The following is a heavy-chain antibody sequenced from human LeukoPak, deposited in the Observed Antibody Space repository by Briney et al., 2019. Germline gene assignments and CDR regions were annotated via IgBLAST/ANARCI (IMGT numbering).Heavy chain of an antibody. CDR2: IKQDASEK. D-gene: IGHD6-25*01. J-gene: IGHJ4*02. CDR1: GFTLRRFW. Sequence: PGGSLRLSCAPSGFTLRRFWMSWVRQAPGKGLEWVANIKQDASEKGYVDSVKGGFTISRDNRKNSLYLLMNSLRVEDTAVYYCARDGLSAALDFWGQGTLVIVSS. CDR3: ARDGLSAALDF. V-gene: IGHV3-7*03.